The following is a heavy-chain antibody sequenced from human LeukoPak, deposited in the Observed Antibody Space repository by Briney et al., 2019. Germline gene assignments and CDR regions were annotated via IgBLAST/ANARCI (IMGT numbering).Heavy chain of an antibody. CDR1: GYTFTSYG. D-gene: IGHD3-3*01. Sequence: VSVKVSCKASGYTFTSYGISWVRQAPGQGLEWMGWISAYNGNTNYAQKLQGRVTMTTDTSTSTAYMELRSLRSDDTAVYYCARDGPTSYYDFWSGYYGEVYYFDYWGQGTLVTVSS. V-gene: IGHV1-18*01. CDR3: ARDGPTSYYDFWSGYYGEVYYFDY. J-gene: IGHJ4*02. CDR2: ISAYNGNT.